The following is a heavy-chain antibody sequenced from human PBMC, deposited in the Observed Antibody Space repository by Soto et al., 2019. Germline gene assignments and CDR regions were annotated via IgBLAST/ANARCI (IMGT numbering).Heavy chain of an antibody. Sequence: GGSLRLSCAASGFTFSSYAMHWVRQAPGKGLEWVAVISYDGSNKYYADSVKGRFTISRDNSKNTLYLQMNSLRAEDTAVYYCARDLEVTMVRGVIIPPYYYYGMDVWGQGTTVTVSS. D-gene: IGHD3-10*01. CDR2: ISYDGSNK. CDR3: ARDLEVTMVRGVIIPPYYYYGMDV. V-gene: IGHV3-30-3*01. J-gene: IGHJ6*02. CDR1: GFTFSSYA.